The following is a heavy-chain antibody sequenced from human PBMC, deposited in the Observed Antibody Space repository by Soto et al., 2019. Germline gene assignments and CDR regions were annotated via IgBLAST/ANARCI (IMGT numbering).Heavy chain of an antibody. Sequence: GGSLRLSCVASGYTLSDYSMNLVRQAPGKSLEWVSYFGSSRKYIYYADSVRGRFTISRDGAKNSLYLQLNSLRDEDTALYYCVRDRDWAFDIWDQGNRFAVSS. J-gene: IGHJ6*02. V-gene: IGHV3-48*02. D-gene: IGHD3-9*01. CDR2: FGSSRKYI. CDR3: VRDRDWAFDI. CDR1: GYTLSDYS.